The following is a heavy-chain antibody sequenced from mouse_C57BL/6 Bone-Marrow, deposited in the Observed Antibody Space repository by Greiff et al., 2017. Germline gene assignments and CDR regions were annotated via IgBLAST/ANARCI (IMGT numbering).Heavy chain of an antibody. CDR1: GYTFTSYG. J-gene: IGHJ3*01. CDR3: ARSQTAQATSWFAY. Sequence: QVQLQQSGAELARPGASVKLSCKASGYTFTSYGISWVKQRTGQGLEWIGEIYPRSGNTYYNEKFKGKATLTADKSSSTAYMELRSLTSEASAVYFGARSQTAQATSWFAYWGQGTLVTVSA. V-gene: IGHV1-81*01. D-gene: IGHD3-2*02. CDR2: IYPRSGNT.